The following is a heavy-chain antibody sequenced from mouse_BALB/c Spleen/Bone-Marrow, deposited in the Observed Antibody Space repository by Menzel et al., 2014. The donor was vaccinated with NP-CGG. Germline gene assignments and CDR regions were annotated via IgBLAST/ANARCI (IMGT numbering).Heavy chain of an antibody. Sequence: VQLQQSGAELVKPGASVKLSCRASGYTFTSYWMHWAKQRPGQGLEWIGEINPSNGRTNYNEKFKSMATLTVDKSSSTAYMQHSRLTSEDSAVFYFAIINYGSSYNIDFWGQGTSVTVSS. CDR3: AIINYGSSYNIDF. CDR1: GYTFTSYW. V-gene: IGHV1S81*02. J-gene: IGHJ4*01. D-gene: IGHD1-1*01. CDR2: INPSNGRT.